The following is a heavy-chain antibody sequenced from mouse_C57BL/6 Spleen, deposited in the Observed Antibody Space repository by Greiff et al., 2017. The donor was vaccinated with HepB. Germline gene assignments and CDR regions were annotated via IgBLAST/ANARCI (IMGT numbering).Heavy chain of an antibody. Sequence: DVQLQESGGGLVKPGGSLKLSCAASGFTFSDYGMHWVRQAPEKGLEWVAYISSGSSTIYYADTVKGRFTISRDNAKNTLFLQMTSLRSEDTAMYYCARERGYYAMDYWGQGTSVTVSS. CDR1: GFTFSDYG. V-gene: IGHV5-17*01. CDR3: ARERGYYAMDY. J-gene: IGHJ4*01. CDR2: ISSGSSTI.